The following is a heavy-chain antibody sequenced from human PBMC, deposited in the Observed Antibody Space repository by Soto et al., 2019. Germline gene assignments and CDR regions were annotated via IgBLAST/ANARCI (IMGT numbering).Heavy chain of an antibody. CDR1: GFTFSSHA. V-gene: IGHV3-23*01. CDR3: AKVSSSWYAGFFDL. J-gene: IGHJ4*02. D-gene: IGHD6-13*01. CDR2: LSDSGDSI. Sequence: EVQLLESGGGLVQPGRSLRLSCTASGFTFSSHAMTWVRQAPGKGLEWVSGLSDSGDSIYYADSVKGRFTIYRDNSMNTLYLQMNTLRVEDPAVHYCAKVSSSWYAGFFDLWGQGTLVTVSS.